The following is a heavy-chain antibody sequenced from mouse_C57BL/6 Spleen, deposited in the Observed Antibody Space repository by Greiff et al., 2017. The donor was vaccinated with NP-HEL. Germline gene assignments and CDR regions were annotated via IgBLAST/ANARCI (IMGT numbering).Heavy chain of an antibody. D-gene: IGHD2-5*01. J-gene: IGHJ3*01. CDR1: GYAFSSSW. CDR3: ARFSNYGAWFAY. V-gene: IGHV1-82*01. CDR2: IYPGDGDT. Sequence: VKLMESGPELVKPGASVKISCKASGYAFSSSWMNWVKQRPGKGLEWIGRIYPGDGDTNYNGKFKGKATLTADKSSSTAYMQLSSLTSEDSAVYFCARFSNYGAWFAYWGQGTLVTVSA.